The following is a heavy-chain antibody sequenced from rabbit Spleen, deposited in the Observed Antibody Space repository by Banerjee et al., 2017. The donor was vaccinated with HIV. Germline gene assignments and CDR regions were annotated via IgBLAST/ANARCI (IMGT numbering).Heavy chain of an antibody. Sequence: QEQLVESGGGLVQPEGSLTLTCTASGFSFSSSYWICWVRQAPGKGLEWTACIYAGSSGYTYYASWAKGRFTVSKTSSTTVTLQMTSLTAADTATYFCARGDNAYHYVGLWGQGTLVTVS. CDR3: ARGDNAYHYVGL. V-gene: IGHV1S45*01. D-gene: IGHD6-1*01. CDR1: GFSFSSSYW. CDR2: IYAGSSGYT. J-gene: IGHJ3*01.